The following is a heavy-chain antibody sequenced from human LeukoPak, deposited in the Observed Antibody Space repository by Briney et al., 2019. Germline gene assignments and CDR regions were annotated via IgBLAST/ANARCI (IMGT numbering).Heavy chain of an antibody. J-gene: IGHJ5*02. CDR2: IYYSGST. V-gene: IGHV4-39*07. D-gene: IGHD4-11*01. CDR1: GGSISSSSYY. CDR3: ARGQAVTTFTHGWFDP. Sequence: PSETLSLTCTVSGGSISSSSYYWGWIRQPPGKGLEWIGRIYYSGSTYYNPSLKSRVTISVDTSKNQFSLKLSSVTAADTAGYYCARGQAVTTFTHGWFDPWGQGTLVTVSS.